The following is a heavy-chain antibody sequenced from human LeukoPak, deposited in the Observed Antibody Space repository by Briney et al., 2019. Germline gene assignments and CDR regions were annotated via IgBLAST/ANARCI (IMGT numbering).Heavy chain of an antibody. Sequence: TGGSLRLSCAASGFTFSSDAMSWVRQAPGKGLEWVSAISGSGGSTYYADSAKGRFTISRDNSKNTLYLQMNSLRAEDTAVYYCAKDEWDCSGGSCYSAYWGQGTLVTVSS. J-gene: IGHJ4*02. D-gene: IGHD2-15*01. CDR1: GFTFSSDA. CDR3: AKDEWDCSGGSCYSAY. V-gene: IGHV3-23*01. CDR2: ISGSGGST.